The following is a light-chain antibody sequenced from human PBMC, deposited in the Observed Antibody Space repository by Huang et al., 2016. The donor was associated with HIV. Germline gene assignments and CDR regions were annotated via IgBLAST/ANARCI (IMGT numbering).Light chain of an antibody. CDR3: QQYNEWPRT. CDR2: GAS. J-gene: IGKJ1*01. CDR1: QSINNN. Sequence: VMTQSPATLPVSPGERATLSCRARQSINNNLALSQKKPGQAPRLVIYGASTRATDIPPRFSGSGSGTNFTLTINSLQSEDFAVYFCQQYNEWPRTFGQGTKVEVK. V-gene: IGKV3-15*01.